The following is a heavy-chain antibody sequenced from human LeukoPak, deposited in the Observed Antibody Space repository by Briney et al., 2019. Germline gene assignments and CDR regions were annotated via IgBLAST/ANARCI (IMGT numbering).Heavy chain of an antibody. V-gene: IGHV4-39*01. Sequence: SETLSLTCTVSGGSISNSGYYWGWIRQPPGQGLEWIGNIYYSGSTYYNPSLKSRVTISVDTSKNQFSLKLSSVTAADTAVYYCAKTYYYDPFDFWGQGTLVTVSS. J-gene: IGHJ4*02. CDR3: AKTYYYDPFDF. D-gene: IGHD3-22*01. CDR1: GGSISNSGYY. CDR2: IYYSGST.